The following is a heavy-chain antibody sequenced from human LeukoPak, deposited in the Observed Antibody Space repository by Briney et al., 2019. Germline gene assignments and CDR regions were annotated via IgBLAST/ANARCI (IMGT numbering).Heavy chain of an antibody. CDR3: ARARGYCSSTSCYPRPFDY. J-gene: IGHJ4*02. Sequence: SETLSLTCTVSGGSISSSSYYWGWIRQPPGKGLEWIGSIYYSGSTYYNPSLKSRVTISVDTSKNQFSLKLSSVTAADTAVYYCARARGYCSSTSCYPRPFDYWGQGTLVTVSS. D-gene: IGHD2-2*01. V-gene: IGHV4-39*07. CDR2: IYYSGST. CDR1: GGSISSSSYY.